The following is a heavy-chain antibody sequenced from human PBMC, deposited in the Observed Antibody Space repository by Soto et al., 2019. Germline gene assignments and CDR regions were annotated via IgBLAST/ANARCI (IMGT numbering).Heavy chain of an antibody. Sequence: GGSLRLSCAASGFTFSRFDMSWVRQAPGKGLEWVSVISGSGGSTLFADSVKGRFTISRDNSKNTLFLQMNSLRAEDTAVYYCAKSPSPTILINCFDPWGQGTLVTVS. CDR3: AKSPSPTILINCFDP. V-gene: IGHV3-23*01. CDR2: ISGSGGST. CDR1: GFTFSRFD. D-gene: IGHD1-1*01. J-gene: IGHJ5*02.